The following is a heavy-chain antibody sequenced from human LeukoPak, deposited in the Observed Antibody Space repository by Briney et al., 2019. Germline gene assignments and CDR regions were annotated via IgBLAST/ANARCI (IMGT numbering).Heavy chain of an antibody. CDR2: ISSDGRTT. V-gene: IGHV3-74*01. CDR3: LGYYSGSPN. CDR1: GFTFSYNW. J-gene: IGHJ4*02. D-gene: IGHD3-10*01. Sequence: GGSLRLSCAASGFTFSYNWMHWVRQAPGKGLVWVSRISSDGRTTHYADSVKGRFTISRDSAKNTLFLQMNDLRAEDTAVYYCLGYYSGSPNWGQGTQVTVSS.